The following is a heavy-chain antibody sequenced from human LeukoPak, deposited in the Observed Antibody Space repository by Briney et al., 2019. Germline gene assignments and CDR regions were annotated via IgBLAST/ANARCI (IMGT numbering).Heavy chain of an antibody. CDR2: ISSSSSYI. Sequence: SGGSLRLSCAASGFTFSSYSMNWVRQAPGKGLEWVSSISSSSSYIYYADSVKGRFTISRDNAKNSLYLQMSSLRAEDTGVYYCASINWREQTVIDNWGQGTLVTVSS. CDR1: GFTFSSYS. J-gene: IGHJ4*02. V-gene: IGHV3-21*01. CDR3: ASINWREQTVIDN. D-gene: IGHD1-26*01.